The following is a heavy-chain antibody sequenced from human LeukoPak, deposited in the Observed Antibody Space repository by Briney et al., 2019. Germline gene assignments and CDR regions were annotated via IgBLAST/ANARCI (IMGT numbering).Heavy chain of an antibody. V-gene: IGHV4-61*02. CDR3: ASRAYYYDSSGYYETFDY. CDR2: IYTSGST. Sequence: PSETLSLTCTVSGGSISSGSYYWSWIRQPAGKGLEWIGRIYTSGSTNYNPSLESRVTISVDTSKNQFSLKLSSVTAADTAVYYCASRAYYYDSSGYYETFDYWGQGTLVTVSS. D-gene: IGHD3-22*01. CDR1: GGSISSGSYY. J-gene: IGHJ4*02.